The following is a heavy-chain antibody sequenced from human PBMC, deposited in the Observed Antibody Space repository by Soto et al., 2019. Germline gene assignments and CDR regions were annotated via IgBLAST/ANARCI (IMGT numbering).Heavy chain of an antibody. CDR1: GFTLSSYA. CDR2: ISGSGGST. CDR3: AKRYPKKNTIFGVDLIFDY. Sequence: PGGSLRLSCAASGFTLSSYAMSWVRQAPGKGLEWVSAISGSGGSTYYADSVKGRFTISRDNSKNTLYLQMNSLRAEDTAVYYCAKRYPKKNTIFGVDLIFDYWGQGTLVTVSS. J-gene: IGHJ4*02. V-gene: IGHV3-23*01. D-gene: IGHD3-3*01.